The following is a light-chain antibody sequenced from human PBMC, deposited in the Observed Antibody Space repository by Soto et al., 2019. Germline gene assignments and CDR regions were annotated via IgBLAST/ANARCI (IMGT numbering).Light chain of an antibody. CDR3: SSYAGSNNLV. Sequence: QSALTQPPSASGSPGQSVTISCTGTSSDVGGYNYVSWYQQHPGKALKLMIYEVSKRPSGVPDRFSGSKSGNTASLTVSGLQAEDEAHYYCSSYAGSNNLVFGGGTKLTVL. CDR1: SSDVGGYNY. V-gene: IGLV2-8*01. CDR2: EVS. J-gene: IGLJ2*01.